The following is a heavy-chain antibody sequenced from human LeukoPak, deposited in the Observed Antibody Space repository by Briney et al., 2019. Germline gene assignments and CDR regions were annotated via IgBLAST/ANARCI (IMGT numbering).Heavy chain of an antibody. D-gene: IGHD6-19*01. CDR3: ARGWRRDQWLLFNYYYGMDV. J-gene: IGHJ6*02. CDR1: GGTFSSYA. V-gene: IGHV1-69*13. CDR2: IIPIFGTA. Sequence: SVKVSCKASGGTFSSYAISWVRQAPGQGLEWMGGIIPIFGTANYAQKFQGRVTITADESTSTAYMELSSPRSEDTAVYYCARGWRRDQWLLFNYYYGMDVWGQGTTVTVSS.